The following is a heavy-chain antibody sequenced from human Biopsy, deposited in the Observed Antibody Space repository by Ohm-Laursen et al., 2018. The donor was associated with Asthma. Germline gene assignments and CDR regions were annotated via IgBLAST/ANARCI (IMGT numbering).Heavy chain of an antibody. CDR2: INAGDGNT. V-gene: IGHV1-3*01. Sequence: ASVKVSCKASGGTFINYAIHWVRQAPGQRLEWMGWINAGDGNTKYSQKFQGRVTITRDTSASTAYMDLRSLRSEDTAMYYCARTYYDFLTGQVNDAFALWGQGTMVTVSS. CDR1: GGTFINYA. J-gene: IGHJ3*01. CDR3: ARTYYDFLTGQVNDAFAL. D-gene: IGHD3-9*01.